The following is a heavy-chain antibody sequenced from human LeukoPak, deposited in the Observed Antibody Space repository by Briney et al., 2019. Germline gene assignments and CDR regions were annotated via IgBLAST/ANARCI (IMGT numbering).Heavy chain of an antibody. Sequence: GGSLRLSCAASGFIFSSYWMSWVRQAPGKGLEWVANIKQDGGEEHYVDSVKGRFTISRDNAKNSLYLQMNSLRAEDTAVYYCARGGRYNILTSFRRDRHDAFDIWGQGTLVTVSS. J-gene: IGHJ3*02. D-gene: IGHD3-9*01. CDR1: GFIFSSYW. CDR2: IKQDGGEE. CDR3: ARGGRYNILTSFRRDRHDAFDI. V-gene: IGHV3-7*01.